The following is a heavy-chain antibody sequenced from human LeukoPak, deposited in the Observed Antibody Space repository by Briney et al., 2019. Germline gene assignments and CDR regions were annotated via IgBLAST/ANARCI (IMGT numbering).Heavy chain of an antibody. J-gene: IGHJ1*01. CDR1: GFTFSIYS. Sequence: GGSLRLSCVDSGFTFSIYSMNWVRQAPGKGLEWVSYISSSSSIIYYADSVKGRFTISRDNAKNSLYLQMNSLRAEDTAVYYCARKRMVRGVIFLGPTTWFQHWGQGTLVTVSS. CDR2: ISSSSSII. D-gene: IGHD3-10*01. CDR3: ARKRMVRGVIFLGPTTWFQH. V-gene: IGHV3-48*04.